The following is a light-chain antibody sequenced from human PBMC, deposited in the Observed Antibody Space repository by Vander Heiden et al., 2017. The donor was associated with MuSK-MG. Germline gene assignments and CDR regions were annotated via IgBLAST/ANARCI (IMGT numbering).Light chain of an antibody. Sequence: EIVLTQSPATLSLSPGERATLSCRASQSVSSYLAWYQQKPGQAPRLLIYDASNRATGIPARFSGSGSGTDFTLTISSLEPEDFAVYYCLQRSNWAHRFGHGTKVDIK. CDR3: LQRSNWAHR. CDR1: QSVSSY. CDR2: DAS. J-gene: IGKJ3*01. V-gene: IGKV3-11*01.